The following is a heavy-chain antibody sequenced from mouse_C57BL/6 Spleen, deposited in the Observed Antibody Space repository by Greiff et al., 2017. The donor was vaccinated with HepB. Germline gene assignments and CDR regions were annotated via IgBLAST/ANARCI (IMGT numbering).Heavy chain of an antibody. J-gene: IGHJ1*03. CDR3: SNSPYYYGSSLWYFDV. CDR2: INPNNGGT. D-gene: IGHD1-1*01. V-gene: IGHV1-26*01. Sequence: EVQLQQSGPELVKPGASVKISCKASGYTFTDYYMNWVKQSHGKSLEWIGDINPNNGGTSYNQKFKGKATLTVDKSSSTAYMELRSLTSEDSAVYYFSNSPYYYGSSLWYFDVWGTVTTVTVSS. CDR1: GYTFTDYY.